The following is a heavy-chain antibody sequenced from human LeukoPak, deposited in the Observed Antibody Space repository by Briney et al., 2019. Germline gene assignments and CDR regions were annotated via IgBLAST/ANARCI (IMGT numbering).Heavy chain of an antibody. V-gene: IGHV4-30-4*08. Sequence: MSSETLSLTCTVSGASINSGDFFWSWIRQAPGQGLEWIGNIYYSGSTSSNPSLRSRTTLSVDTSKNEFSLRLRSVTAADTAVYYCARVGLDLRSSSVFDHWGQGTLVTVSS. CDR2: IYYSGST. J-gene: IGHJ4*02. CDR1: GASINSGDFF. CDR3: ARVGLDLRSSSVFDH. D-gene: IGHD3-3*01.